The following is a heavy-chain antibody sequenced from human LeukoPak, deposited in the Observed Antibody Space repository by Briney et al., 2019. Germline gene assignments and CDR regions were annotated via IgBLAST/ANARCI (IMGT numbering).Heavy chain of an antibody. D-gene: IGHD6-6*01. V-gene: IGHV4-61*02. J-gene: IGHJ4*02. Sequence: SETLSLTCTVSGGSISSGSYYWSWIRQPAGKGLEWIGRIYTSGSTNYNPSLKSRVTISVGTSKNQFSLKLSSVTAADTAVYYCASGEYSSSFPFDYWGQGTLVTVSS. CDR2: IYTSGST. CDR1: GGSISSGSYY. CDR3: ASGEYSSSFPFDY.